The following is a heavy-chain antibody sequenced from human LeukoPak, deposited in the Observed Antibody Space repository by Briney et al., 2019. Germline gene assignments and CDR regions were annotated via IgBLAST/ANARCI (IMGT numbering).Heavy chain of an antibody. CDR2: TYYSGST. CDR3: ARLATYYDFWSGYSGAFDI. J-gene: IGHJ3*02. Sequence: PSETLSLTCTVSGGSISSSSYYWGWIRQPPGKGLEWIGSTYYSGSTYYNPSLKSRVTISVDTSKNQFSLKLSSVTAADTAVYYCARLATYYDFWSGYSGAFDIWGQGTMVTVSS. V-gene: IGHV4-39*01. D-gene: IGHD3-3*01. CDR1: GGSISSSSYY.